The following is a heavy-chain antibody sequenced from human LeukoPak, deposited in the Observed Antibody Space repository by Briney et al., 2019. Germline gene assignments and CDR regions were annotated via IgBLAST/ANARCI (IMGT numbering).Heavy chain of an antibody. CDR3: ARDVVATVTPDFDY. V-gene: IGHV4-38-2*02. Sequence: PSETLSLTCTVSGYSISSGYYWGWIRQPPGKGLEWIGSIYHSGSTYYNPSLKSRLTISVDTSKNQFSLKLSSMTAADTAVYYCARDVVATVTPDFDYWGQGTLVTVSS. CDR2: IYHSGST. J-gene: IGHJ4*02. CDR1: GYSISSGYY. D-gene: IGHD4-17*01.